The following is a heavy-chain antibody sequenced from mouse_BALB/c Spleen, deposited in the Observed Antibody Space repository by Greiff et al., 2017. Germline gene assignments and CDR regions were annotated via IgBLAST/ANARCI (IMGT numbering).Heavy chain of an antibody. CDR1: GFTFSSYT. D-gene: IGHD1-1*01. V-gene: IGHV5-6-5*01. J-gene: IGHJ1*01. CDR3: AIRNSPPYYGSRDGYFEV. CDR2: ISSGGST. Sequence: EVQRVESGGGLVQPGGSLKLSCAASGFTFSSYTMSWVRQTPEKRLEWVASISSGGSTYYPDSVKGRFTISRDNARNILYLQMSSLRSEDTAMYYCAIRNSPPYYGSRDGYFEVWGAGTTVTVSS.